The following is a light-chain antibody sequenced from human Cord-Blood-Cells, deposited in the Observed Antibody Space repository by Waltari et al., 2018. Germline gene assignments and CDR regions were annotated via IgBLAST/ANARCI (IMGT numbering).Light chain of an antibody. CDR2: GAS. J-gene: IGKJ5*01. Sequence: EIVMTQSPATLSVSPGERATLSCRASQSVSSNLAWYQQNPGQAPRLLIYGASTRATGIPARFSGSGSGTEFTLTISSLQSEDFAVYYCQQYNNWRITFGQGTRLEIK. V-gene: IGKV3-15*01. CDR1: QSVSSN. CDR3: QQYNNWRIT.